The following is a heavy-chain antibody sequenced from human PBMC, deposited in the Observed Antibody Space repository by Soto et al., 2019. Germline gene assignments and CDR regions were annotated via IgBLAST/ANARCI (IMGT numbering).Heavy chain of an antibody. V-gene: IGHV3-48*02. CDR2: ISTGRNAI. J-gene: IGHJ4*02. Sequence: GGSLRLSCAASGLTFSSYWMHWVRQAPGKGLVWLSRISTGRNAIYYADSVKGRFTISRDNALNSMYLQMNSLRDEDTAVYYCAREAEAYYYATDFWGQGTLVTVSS. CDR3: AREAEAYYYATDF. CDR1: GLTFSSYW. D-gene: IGHD3-10*01.